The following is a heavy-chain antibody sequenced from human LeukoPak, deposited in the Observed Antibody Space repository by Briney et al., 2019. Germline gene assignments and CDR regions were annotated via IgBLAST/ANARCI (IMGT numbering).Heavy chain of an antibody. D-gene: IGHD2-8*02. CDR3: ARDGGWWRFDF. J-gene: IGHJ4*02. V-gene: IGHV3-7*03. Sequence: GRSLRLSCAASGFIFSNDAMDWVRRAPGQGLEWVASIKEDGSETHYVDSVRGRFTISRDNDKNSLYLQMNNLRAEDTAMYYCARDGGWWRFDFWGQGALVTVSS. CDR2: IKEDGSET. CDR1: GFIFSNDA.